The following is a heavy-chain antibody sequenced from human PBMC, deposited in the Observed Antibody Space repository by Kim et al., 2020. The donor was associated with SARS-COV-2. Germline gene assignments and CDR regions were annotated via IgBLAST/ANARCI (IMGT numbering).Heavy chain of an antibody. J-gene: IGHJ5*02. Sequence: SETLSLTCTVSGGSISSYYWSWIRQPPGKGLEWIGYIYYSGSTNYNPSLKSRVTISVDTSKNQFSLKLSSVTAADTAVYYCARGRTAINWFDPWGQGTLVTVSS. CDR2: IYYSGST. CDR3: ARGRTAINWFDP. V-gene: IGHV4-59*01. CDR1: GGSISSYY. D-gene: IGHD2-21*02.